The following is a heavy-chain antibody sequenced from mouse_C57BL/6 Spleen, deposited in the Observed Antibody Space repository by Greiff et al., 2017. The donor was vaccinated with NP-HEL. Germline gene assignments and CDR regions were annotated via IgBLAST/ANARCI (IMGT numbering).Heavy chain of an antibody. Sequence: EVQLQQSGAELVRPGASVKLSCTASGFNIKDDYMHWVKQRPEQGLEWIGWIDPENGDTEYASKFQGKATITADTSSNTAYLQLSSLTSADTAVYYCTTGNSSGYVLHWGQGTTLTVSS. CDR2: IDPENGDT. CDR1: GFNIKDDY. J-gene: IGHJ2*01. D-gene: IGHD3-2*02. V-gene: IGHV14-4*01. CDR3: TTGNSSGYVLH.